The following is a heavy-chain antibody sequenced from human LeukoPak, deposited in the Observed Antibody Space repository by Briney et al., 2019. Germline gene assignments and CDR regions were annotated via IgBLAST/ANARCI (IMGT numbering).Heavy chain of an antibody. CDR2: ISYDGSNK. CDR1: GFTFSSYA. D-gene: IGHD1-26*01. V-gene: IGHV3-30*04. Sequence: GGSLRLSCAASGFTFSSYAMHWVRQAPGEGLEWVAVISYDGSNKYYADSVKGRFTISRDNSKNTLYLQMNSLRAEDTAVYYCERQKVGTTIDYWGQGTLVTVSS. CDR3: ERQKVGTTIDY. J-gene: IGHJ4*02.